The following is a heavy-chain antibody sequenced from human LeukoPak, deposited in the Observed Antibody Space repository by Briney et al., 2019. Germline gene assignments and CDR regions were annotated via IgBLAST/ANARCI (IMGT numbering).Heavy chain of an antibody. CDR2: IYYSGST. V-gene: IGHV4-31*03. J-gene: IGHJ4*02. D-gene: IGHD3-22*01. CDR3: ARLYDSSGYYPGEFDY. CDR1: GGSISSGGYY. Sequence: PSETLSLTCTVSGGSISSGGYYWSWIRRHPGKGLEWIGYIYYSGSTYYNPSLKSRVTISVDTSKNQFSLKLSSVTAADTAVYYCARLYDSSGYYPGEFDYWGQGTLVTVSS.